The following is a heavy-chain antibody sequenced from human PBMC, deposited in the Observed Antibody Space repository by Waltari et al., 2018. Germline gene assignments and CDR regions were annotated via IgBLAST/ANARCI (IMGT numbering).Heavy chain of an antibody. CDR3: ARYMWTWRGFDF. J-gene: IGHJ4*02. Sequence: QVQLVQSGAEVKKPGASVKVSCKASGYTFTGNYMHWVRQAPGQGLEWMGWINPKTGGTNYAQKFQGRVTMTRDTSISTAFMELSSLRSDDTAVYYCARYMWTWRGFDFWGQGTPVTVSS. CDR1: GYTFTGNY. V-gene: IGHV1-2*02. CDR2: INPKTGGT. D-gene: IGHD1-1*01.